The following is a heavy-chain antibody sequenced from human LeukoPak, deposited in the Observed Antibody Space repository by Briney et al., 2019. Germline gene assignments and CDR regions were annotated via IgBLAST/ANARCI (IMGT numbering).Heavy chain of an antibody. CDR3: ARGGVGPTTSPIHNWFDP. CDR1: GYTFTNYG. D-gene: IGHD1-26*01. J-gene: IGHJ5*02. V-gene: IGHV1-18*01. CDR2: ISGYNGNT. Sequence: ATVKVSFKASGYTFTNYGITWVRQAPGQGLEWMGWISGYNGNTNYAQKLQGRVTMTADTSTSTAYMELRSLRSDDTAVYYCARGGVGPTTSPIHNWFDPWGQGTLVTVSS.